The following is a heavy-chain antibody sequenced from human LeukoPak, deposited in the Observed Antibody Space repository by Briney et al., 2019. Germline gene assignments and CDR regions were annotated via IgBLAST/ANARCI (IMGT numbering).Heavy chain of an antibody. Sequence: GASVKVSCKASGYTFTGYYMHWVRQAPGQGLEWMGWISAYNGNTNYAQKLQGRVTMTTDTSTGTAYMELRSLRSDDTAVYYCARRSGRPGPYYYYYMDVWGKGTTVTVSS. CDR3: ARRSGRPGPYYYYYMDV. CDR2: ISAYNGNT. J-gene: IGHJ6*03. D-gene: IGHD3-3*01. V-gene: IGHV1-18*04. CDR1: GYTFTGYY.